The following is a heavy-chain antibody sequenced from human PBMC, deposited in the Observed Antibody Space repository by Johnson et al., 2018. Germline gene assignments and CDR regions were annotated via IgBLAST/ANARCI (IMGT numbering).Heavy chain of an antibody. D-gene: IGHD1-26*01. J-gene: IGHJ3*02. CDR1: GFTFSSYS. CDR2: ISGSGGST. CDR3: AKESGGGRDAFDI. Sequence: EVQLVETGGGLVKPGGSLRLSCAASGFTFSSYSMNWVRQAPGKGLEWVSAISGSGGSTYYADSVKGRFTLSRDNSKNTLYLQMNSMRAEETAVYYCAKESGGGRDAFDIWGQGTMVTVSS. V-gene: IGHV3-23*04.